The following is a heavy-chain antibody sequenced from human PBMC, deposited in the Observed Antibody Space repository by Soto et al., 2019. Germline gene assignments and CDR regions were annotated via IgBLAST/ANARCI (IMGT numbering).Heavy chain of an antibody. V-gene: IGHV1-3*01. CDR1: GYTFTSYA. D-gene: IGHD1-26*01. Sequence: GASVKVSCKASGYTFTSYAIHWVRQAPGQRLEWMGWINAGNGNTKYSQKFQGRVTITRDTSASTAYMELSSLRSEDTAVYYCARDTTLQGPFYYYYMDVWGKGTTVTVSS. CDR3: ARDTTLQGPFYYYYMDV. J-gene: IGHJ6*03. CDR2: INAGNGNT.